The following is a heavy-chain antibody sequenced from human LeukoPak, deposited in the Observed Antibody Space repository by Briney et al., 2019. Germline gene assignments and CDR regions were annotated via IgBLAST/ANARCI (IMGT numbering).Heavy chain of an antibody. D-gene: IGHD6-6*01. CDR2: IWYDGSNK. J-gene: IGHJ4*02. CDR1: GFTFSSYG. Sequence: GGSLRLSCAASGFTFSSYGMHWVRQAPGKGLEGVAVIWYDGSNKYYADSVKGRFTISRDNSKNTLYLQMNSLRAEDTAVYYCAREYSSSRYFDYWGQGTLVTVSS. CDR3: AREYSSSRYFDY. V-gene: IGHV3-33*01.